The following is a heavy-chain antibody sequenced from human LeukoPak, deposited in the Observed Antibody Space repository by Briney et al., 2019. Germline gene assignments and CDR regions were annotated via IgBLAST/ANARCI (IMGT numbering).Heavy chain of an antibody. CDR3: ARGLHFWSGYYGYYFDY. V-gene: IGHV4-59*01. Sequence: PSETLSLTCTVSGGSISSYYWSWIRQPPGKGLEWIGYIYYSGSTNYNPSLKSRVTISVDTSKNQFSLKLSSVTAADTAVYYCARGLHFWSGYYGYYFDYWGQGTLVTVS. CDR1: GGSISSYY. CDR2: IYYSGST. J-gene: IGHJ4*02. D-gene: IGHD3-3*02.